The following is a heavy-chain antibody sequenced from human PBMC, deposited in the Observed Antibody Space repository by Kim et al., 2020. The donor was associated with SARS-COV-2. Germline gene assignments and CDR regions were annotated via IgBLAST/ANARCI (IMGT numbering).Heavy chain of an antibody. D-gene: IGHD3-10*01. CDR3: ARPTGRGVNIYGMDV. J-gene: IGHJ6*02. V-gene: IGHV4-39*01. Sequence: SETLSLTCTVSGGSISSSSYYWGWIRQPPGKGLEWIGSIYYSGSTYYNPSLKSRVTISVDTSKNQFSLKLSSVTAADTTVYYCARPTGRGVNIYGMDVCGQGTTGTVSS. CDR1: GGSISSSSYY. CDR2: IYYSGST.